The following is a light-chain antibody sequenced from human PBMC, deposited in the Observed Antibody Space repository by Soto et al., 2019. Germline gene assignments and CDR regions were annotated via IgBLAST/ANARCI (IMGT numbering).Light chain of an antibody. V-gene: IGKV3-15*01. CDR2: GAS. Sequence: EIVMTQSPATLSVSPVERATLSGRASQSVSSDLAWYQQKPGQAPRLFIYGASTRATGIPARFSGSGSGTEFTLTISSLQSEDFAVYYCQQYNKWPWTFGQGTKVDIK. CDR3: QQYNKWPWT. J-gene: IGKJ1*01. CDR1: QSVSSD.